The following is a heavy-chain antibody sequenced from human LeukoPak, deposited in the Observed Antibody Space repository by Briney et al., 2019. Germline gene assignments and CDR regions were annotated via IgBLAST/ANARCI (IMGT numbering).Heavy chain of an antibody. CDR1: RYTFTSYG. V-gene: IGHV1-18*01. Sequence: ASVKVSCKASRYTFTSYGISWVRQAPGQGLEWMGWISAYNGNTNYAQKLQGRVTMTTDTSTSTAYMELRSLTSDDTAVYYCARDPKLNYYDSSGPVDYRGQGTLVTVFS. CDR3: ARDPKLNYYDSSGPVDY. D-gene: IGHD3-22*01. CDR2: ISAYNGNT. J-gene: IGHJ4*02.